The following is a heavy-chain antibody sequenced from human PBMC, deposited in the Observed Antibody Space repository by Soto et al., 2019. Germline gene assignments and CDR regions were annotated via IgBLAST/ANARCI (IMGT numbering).Heavy chain of an antibody. CDR2: IYPGDSDT. CDR1: GYSFTSYW. J-gene: IGHJ6*02. V-gene: IGHV5-51*01. D-gene: IGHD6-13*01. Sequence: GESLKISCKGSGYSFTSYWIGWVRQMPGKGLEWMGIIYPGDSDTRYSPSFQGQVSISADKSISTAYLQWSSLKASDTAMYYCARLGGIAAAGKKGKADYYYYGMDVWGQGTTVTVSS. CDR3: ARLGGIAAAGKKGKADYYYYGMDV.